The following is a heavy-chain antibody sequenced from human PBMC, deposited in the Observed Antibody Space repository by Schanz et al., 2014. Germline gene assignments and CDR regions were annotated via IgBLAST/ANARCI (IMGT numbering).Heavy chain of an antibody. CDR1: GFRFDDYA. J-gene: IGHJ5*01. D-gene: IGHD3-16*01. CDR3: AKDLYNYGIFDS. Sequence: EVQLVESGGGLVQPGRSLRLSCVASGFRFDDYAMHWVRQAPGKGLEWVSGMSGSGSTADYADSVKGRFTISRDNSRKTLYLQMNSLRADDTAVYYCAKDLYNYGIFDSWGQGTLXTVSS. V-gene: IGHV3-23*04. CDR2: MSGSGSTA.